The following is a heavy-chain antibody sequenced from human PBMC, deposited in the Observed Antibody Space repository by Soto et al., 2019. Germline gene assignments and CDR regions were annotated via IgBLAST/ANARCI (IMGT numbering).Heavy chain of an antibody. CDR3: ARDPGLRFLEWSNHYDYCGMDV. CDR1: GGSISSGGYY. D-gene: IGHD3-3*01. CDR2: IYYGGST. J-gene: IGHJ6*02. Sequence: QVQLQESGPGLVKPSQTLSLTCTVSGGSISSGGYYWSWLRQHPGKGLEWNGYIYYGGSTYSYPSLKSRVTISVDTSKHQFSLKLSSVTAADTAVYYCARDPGLRFLEWSNHYDYCGMDVWCQGTTVTVSS. V-gene: IGHV4-31*03.